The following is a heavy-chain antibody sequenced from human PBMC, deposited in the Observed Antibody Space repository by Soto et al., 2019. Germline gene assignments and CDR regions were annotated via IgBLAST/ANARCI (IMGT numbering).Heavy chain of an antibody. Sequence: VQLVQSGAEVKKPGASVQVSCKTSGYSFSNYSMHWVRQVPVQGLEWMGKINPNGGSTSLAQKFKDAVTLTRDTSTNTVYMELSSLTSEDTAVYYCARDGVQLWPRYDFDYWGQGTLVTVSS. CDR2: INPNGGST. CDR3: ARDGVQLWPRYDFDY. V-gene: IGHV1-46*01. D-gene: IGHD1-1*01. CDR1: GYSFSNYS. J-gene: IGHJ4*02.